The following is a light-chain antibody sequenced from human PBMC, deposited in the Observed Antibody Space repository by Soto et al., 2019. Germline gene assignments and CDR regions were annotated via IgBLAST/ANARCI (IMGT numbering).Light chain of an antibody. J-gene: IGKJ3*01. CDR2: GAS. CDR3: QQYNDWPPFT. V-gene: IGKV3-15*01. CDR1: QSVSSN. Sequence: EIVMTQSPATLSVSPGERATLSCRASQSVSSNLAWYQQKPCQAPRLLIYGASTRATGIPARFSGSGSGTEFTLTISSLQSEDLAVYYCQQYNDWPPFTFGPGTKVDIK.